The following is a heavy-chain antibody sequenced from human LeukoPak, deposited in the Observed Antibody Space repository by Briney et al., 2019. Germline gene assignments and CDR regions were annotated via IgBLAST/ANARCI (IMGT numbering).Heavy chain of an antibody. J-gene: IGHJ3*02. Sequence: ASVKVSCKASGYTFTSYDINWVRQATGQGLEWMGWMNPNSGNTGYAQKFQGRVTMTRNTSISTAYMELSSLRSEDTAVYYCATLGRSSGWYGVGDDDDAFDIWGQGTMVTVSS. CDR1: GYTFTSYD. CDR2: MNPNSGNT. V-gene: IGHV1-8*01. CDR3: ATLGRSSGWYGVGDDDDAFDI. D-gene: IGHD6-19*01.